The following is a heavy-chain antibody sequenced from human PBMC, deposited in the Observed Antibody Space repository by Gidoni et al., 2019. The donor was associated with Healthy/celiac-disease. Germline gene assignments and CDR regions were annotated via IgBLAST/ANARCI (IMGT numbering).Heavy chain of an antibody. CDR1: GGSISSGGYY. D-gene: IGHD5-12*01. CDR3: AREGRGYSGYDSGFDY. J-gene: IGHJ4*02. CDR2: IYYSGST. Sequence: QVQLQESGPGLVKPSQTLSLTCTVSGGSISSGGYYWSWIRQHPGKGLEWIGYIYYSGSTYYNPSLKSRVTISVDTSKNQFSLKLSSVTAADTAVYYCAREGRGYSGYDSGFDYWGQGTLVTVSS. V-gene: IGHV4-31*03.